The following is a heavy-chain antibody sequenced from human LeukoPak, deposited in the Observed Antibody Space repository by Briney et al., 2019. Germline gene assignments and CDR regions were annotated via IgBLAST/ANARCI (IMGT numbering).Heavy chain of an antibody. V-gene: IGHV3-9*01. CDR1: GFTFDDYA. CDR3: AKDISGVLRYFDY. Sequence: GRSLRLSCAASGFTFDDYAMHWVRQAPGKGLEWVSGISWNSGSIGYADSVKGRFTISRDSAKNSLYLQMNSLRAEDTALYYCAKDISGVLRYFDYWGQGTLVTVSS. D-gene: IGHD3-9*01. CDR2: ISWNSGSI. J-gene: IGHJ4*02.